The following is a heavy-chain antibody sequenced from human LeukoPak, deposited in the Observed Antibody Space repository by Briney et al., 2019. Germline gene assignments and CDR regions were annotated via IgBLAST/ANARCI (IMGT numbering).Heavy chain of an antibody. CDR3: ARANYLIAGHDAFDI. CDR2: IIPIFGTA. CDR1: GDTFSSYA. J-gene: IGHJ3*02. Sequence: ASVKVSCKASGDTFSSYAISWVRQAPGQGLEWMGGIIPIFGTANYAQKFQGRVTITADESTSTAYMELSSLRSEDTAVYYCARANYLIAGHDAFDIWGQGTMVTVSS. D-gene: IGHD6-13*01. V-gene: IGHV1-69*13.